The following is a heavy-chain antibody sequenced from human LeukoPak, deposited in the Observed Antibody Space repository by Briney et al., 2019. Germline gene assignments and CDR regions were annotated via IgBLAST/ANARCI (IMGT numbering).Heavy chain of an antibody. D-gene: IGHD4-17*01. CDR3: AKDPTHDYGDYVFY. J-gene: IGHJ4*02. V-gene: IGHV3-30*18. Sequence: GGSLRLSCAASGFTFSSYGMHWVRQAPDKGLEWVAVISYDGSNKYYADSVKGRFTISRDNSKNTLYLQMNSLRAEDTAVYYCAKDPTHDYGDYVFYWGQGTLVTVSS. CDR2: ISYDGSNK. CDR1: GFTFSSYG.